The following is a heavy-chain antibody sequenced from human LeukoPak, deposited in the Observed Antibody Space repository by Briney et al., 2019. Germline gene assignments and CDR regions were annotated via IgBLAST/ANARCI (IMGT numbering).Heavy chain of an antibody. CDR1: GDTFTSYY. Sequence: ASVKVSCKASGDTFTSYYMHWVRQAPGQGLEWMGIINPSGGSTSSAQKFQGRDTMTRDTSTSAVYMELSSLRSVDTAVYYCARGGRGYSYGYVYWGQGTLVTVSS. J-gene: IGHJ4*02. CDR2: INPSGGST. CDR3: ARGGRGYSYGYVY. V-gene: IGHV1-46*01. D-gene: IGHD5-18*01.